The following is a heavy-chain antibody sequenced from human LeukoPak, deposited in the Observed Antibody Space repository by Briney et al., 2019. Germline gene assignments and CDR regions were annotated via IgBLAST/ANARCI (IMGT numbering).Heavy chain of an antibody. D-gene: IGHD2-15*01. CDR3: ARGVYCSGGSCYPSVDY. CDR1: GYTFTSYG. V-gene: IGHV1-8*02. CDR2: MNPNSGNT. Sequence: ASVKVSCKASGYTFTSYGISWVRQATGQGLEWMGWMNPNSGNTGYAQKFQGRVTMTRNTSISTAYMELSSLRSEDTAVYYCARGVYCSGGSCYPSVDYWGQGTLVTVSS. J-gene: IGHJ4*02.